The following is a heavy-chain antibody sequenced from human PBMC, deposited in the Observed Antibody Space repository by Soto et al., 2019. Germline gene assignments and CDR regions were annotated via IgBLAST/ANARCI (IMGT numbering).Heavy chain of an antibody. V-gene: IGHV3-13*01. CDR2: IGTAGDT. Sequence: GWSLRLSCEASGFTFSGFDMHWVRQPTGKGLEWVSTIGTAGDTYYAVSVKGRFTISRDNAKNSLSLQMNSLRAGDTAVYFCARGKEGGANFFDSWGQGTQVTVFS. CDR1: GFTFSGFD. D-gene: IGHD2-21*01. J-gene: IGHJ4*02. CDR3: ARGKEGGANFFDS.